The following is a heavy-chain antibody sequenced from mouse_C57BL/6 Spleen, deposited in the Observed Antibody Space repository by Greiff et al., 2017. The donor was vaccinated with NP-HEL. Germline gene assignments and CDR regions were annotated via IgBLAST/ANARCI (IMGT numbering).Heavy chain of an antibody. Sequence: WIGEILPGSGSTNYNEKFKGKATFTADTSSNTAYMQLSSLTTEDSAIYYCARALYDYDPWYFDVWGTGTTVTVSS. D-gene: IGHD2-4*01. CDR3: ARALYDYDPWYFDV. V-gene: IGHV1-9*01. CDR2: ILPGSGST. J-gene: IGHJ1*03.